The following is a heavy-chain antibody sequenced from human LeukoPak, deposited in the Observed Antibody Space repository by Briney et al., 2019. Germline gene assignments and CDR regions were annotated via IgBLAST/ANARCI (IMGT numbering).Heavy chain of an antibody. Sequence: ASVKVSCKASGYTFTSYGISWVRQAPGQGLEWMGWIGAYNGNTNYAQKLQGRVTMTTDTSTSTAYMELRSLRSDDTAVYYCAREYDFWSGYSNWFDPWGQGTLVTVSS. V-gene: IGHV1-18*01. D-gene: IGHD3-3*01. CDR2: IGAYNGNT. CDR3: AREYDFWSGYSNWFDP. CDR1: GYTFTSYG. J-gene: IGHJ5*02.